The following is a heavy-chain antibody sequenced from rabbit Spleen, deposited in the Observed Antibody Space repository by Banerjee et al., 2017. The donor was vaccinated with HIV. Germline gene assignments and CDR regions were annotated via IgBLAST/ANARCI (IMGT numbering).Heavy chain of an antibody. CDR1: GFSFSSSYW. Sequence: QEQLEESGGDLVQPEGSLTLTCTASGFSFSSSYWICWVRQAPGKGLEWIGCIYTGSSGSTYYANWAKGRFTISKTSSTTVTLQMTSLTAADTATYFCARDSGSSFSSYGMDLWGQGTLVTVS. D-gene: IGHD8-1*01. CDR3: ARDSGSSFSSYGMDL. V-gene: IGHV1S45*01. J-gene: IGHJ6*01. CDR2: IYTGSSGST.